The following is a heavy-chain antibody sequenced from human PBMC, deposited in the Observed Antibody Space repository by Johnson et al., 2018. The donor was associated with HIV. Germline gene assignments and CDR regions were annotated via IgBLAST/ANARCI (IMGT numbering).Heavy chain of an antibody. D-gene: IGHD2-15*01. CDR3: ATPQEGYSAFDI. V-gene: IGHV3-30*03. J-gene: IGHJ3*02. CDR2: ISYDGSNK. CDR1: GFTFSSYG. Sequence: QVQLVESGGGVVQPGRSLRLSCAASGFTFSSYGMHWVRQAPGKGLEWVAVISYDGSNKYYADSVKGRFTISRDNSKNTLYLQMNSLRAEDTAVYYCATPQEGYSAFDIWGQGTMVTVSP.